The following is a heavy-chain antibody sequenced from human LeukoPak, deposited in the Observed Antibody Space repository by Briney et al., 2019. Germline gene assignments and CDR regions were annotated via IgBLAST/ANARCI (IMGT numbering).Heavy chain of an antibody. Sequence: SETLSLTCTVSGGSVSGYYWSWIRQPPGKGLEWIGNIYDSGSTNYNPSLRSRLTISVDTSKNQFSLKLSSVTAADTAVYYCARAGRYTTGWYGNYFDYWGQGTLVTVSS. D-gene: IGHD6-19*01. CDR3: ARAGRYTTGWYGNYFDY. CDR1: GGSVSGYY. V-gene: IGHV4-59*02. J-gene: IGHJ4*02. CDR2: IYDSGST.